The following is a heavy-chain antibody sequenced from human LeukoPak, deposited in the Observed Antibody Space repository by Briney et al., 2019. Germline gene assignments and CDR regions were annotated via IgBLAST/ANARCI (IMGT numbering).Heavy chain of an antibody. V-gene: IGHV3-66*02. CDR1: GFTVSSNY. CDR2: IYSGGST. CDR3: ARNPPNYDFWSGYWY. D-gene: IGHD3-3*01. Sequence: GGSLRLSCAASGFTVSSNYMSWVRQAPGKGLEWVSVIYSGGSTYYAGSVKGRFTISRDNSKNTLYLQMNSLRAEDTAVYYCARNPPNYDFWSGYWYWGQGTLVTVSS. J-gene: IGHJ4*02.